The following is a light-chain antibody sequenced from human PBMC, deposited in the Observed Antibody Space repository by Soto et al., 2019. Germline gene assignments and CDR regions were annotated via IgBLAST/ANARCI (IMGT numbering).Light chain of an antibody. V-gene: IGKV3-20*01. CDR3: QQYGHSPIT. CDR2: CAS. CDR1: QSLSGNS. J-gene: IGKJ5*01. Sequence: EIVLTQSPGTLSLSPGERVTLSCRASQSLSGNSLAWYQQKPGQAPKFLIYCASNRATDIPDRFSGGGSGTDFALTINRLEPEDSAVYYCQQYGHSPITFGQGTRLEIK.